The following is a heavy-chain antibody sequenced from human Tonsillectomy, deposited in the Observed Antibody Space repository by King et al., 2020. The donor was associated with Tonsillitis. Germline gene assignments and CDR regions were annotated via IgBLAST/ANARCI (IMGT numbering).Heavy chain of an antibody. V-gene: IGHV4-59*01. CDR3: ATTLQWLAFEH. CDR2: FYHSGST. CDR1: GDFISNYY. Sequence: QLQLQESGPGLVKPSQTLSLTCTVSGDFISNYYWGWIRQPPGKGLEWIGSFYHSGSTNYNPSLRSRITISLDTSKSQFSLRLSSVTAADTAVYYFATTLQWLAFEHWGQGAQVTVAS. D-gene: IGHD5-24*01. J-gene: IGHJ4*02.